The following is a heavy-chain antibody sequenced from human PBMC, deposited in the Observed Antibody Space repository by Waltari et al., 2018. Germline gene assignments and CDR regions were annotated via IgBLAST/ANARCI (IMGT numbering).Heavy chain of an antibody. CDR2: ISYDGSNK. CDR3: AKVSGSIRDRRGSPPGDY. D-gene: IGHD3-10*01. Sequence: QVHLVESGGGVFQPGRSLRLSCAASAFTFSRYGMPWVRQAPGKGLEWVALISYDGSNKYYADSVKGRFTISRDNSKNTLYLQMSSLRAEDTAVYYCAKVSGSIRDRRGSPPGDYWGQGTLVTVSS. J-gene: IGHJ4*02. CDR1: AFTFSRYG. V-gene: IGHV3-30*18.